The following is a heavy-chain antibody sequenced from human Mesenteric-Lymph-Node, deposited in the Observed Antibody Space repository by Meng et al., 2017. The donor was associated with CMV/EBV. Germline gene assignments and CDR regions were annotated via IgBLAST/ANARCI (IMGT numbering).Heavy chain of an antibody. CDR2: ISKDGSSK. Sequence: GESLKISCAASGFTSRSYALHWLRQTPGKGLEWVAFISKDGSSKYYADSVKGRFTISRDNAKNSLYLEMNSLRAEDTALYYCAKDTGSWYYFDYWGQGTLVTVSS. CDR1: GFTSRSYA. J-gene: IGHJ4*02. CDR3: AKDTGSWYYFDY. V-gene: IGHV3-30-3*01. D-gene: IGHD6-13*01.